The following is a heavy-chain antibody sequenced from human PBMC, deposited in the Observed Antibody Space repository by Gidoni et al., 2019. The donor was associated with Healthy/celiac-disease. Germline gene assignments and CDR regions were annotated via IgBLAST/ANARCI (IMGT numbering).Heavy chain of an antibody. V-gene: IGHV3-23*04. CDR1: GIPFSSYA. CDR2: ISGSGGGT. D-gene: IGHD4-17*01. CDR3: AKDPFAATTGWNWFDP. J-gene: IGHJ5*02. Sequence: EVQQVDSGGGLVQPGGSLRLSCAASGIPFSSYAMGWVRQAPGKGVEWVSVISGSGGGTYYADSVKGRFTISRDNSKNTLYLQMNSLRAEDTAVYFCAKDPFAATTGWNWFDPWGQGTPVTVSS.